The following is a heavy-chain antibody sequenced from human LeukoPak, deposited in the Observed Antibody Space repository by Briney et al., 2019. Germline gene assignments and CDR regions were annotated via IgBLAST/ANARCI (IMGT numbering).Heavy chain of an antibody. J-gene: IGHJ6*02. Sequence: GGSLRLSCAASGFTFDDYAMHWVRQAPGKGLEWVSGISWNSGSIGYADSVKGRFTISRDNAKNSLYLQMNSLRAEDTALYYCAEADPYYYGMDVWGQGTTVTVSS. V-gene: IGHV3-9*01. CDR2: ISWNSGSI. CDR3: AEADPYYYGMDV. CDR1: GFTFDDYA.